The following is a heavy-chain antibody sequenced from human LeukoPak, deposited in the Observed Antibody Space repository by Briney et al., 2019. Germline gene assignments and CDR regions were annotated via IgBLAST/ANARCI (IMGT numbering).Heavy chain of an antibody. Sequence: GGSLGLSCAASGFTFSSYSMNWVRQAPGKGLEWVSSISSSSSYVYYADSVKGRFTISRDNAKNSLYLQMNSLRAGDTAVYYCARDRKVMGAYYYYGMDVWGQGTTVTVSS. CDR2: ISSSSSYV. D-gene: IGHD2-21*01. CDR3: ARDRKVMGAYYYYGMDV. J-gene: IGHJ6*02. CDR1: GFTFSSYS. V-gene: IGHV3-21*01.